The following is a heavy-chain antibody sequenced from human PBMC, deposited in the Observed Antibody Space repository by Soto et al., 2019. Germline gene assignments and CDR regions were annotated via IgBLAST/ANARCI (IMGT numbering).Heavy chain of an antibody. Sequence: SETLSLTCSVSNGSISAYYWTWIRQPPGKGLEWIGFIYYSGSTSYNPSLKSRVTMSVDTSKNQFSLKLSSVTAADTAVYYCARYSGTYYVYWGQGTLVTVSS. CDR2: IYYSGST. D-gene: IGHD1-26*01. J-gene: IGHJ4*02. CDR1: NGSISAYY. CDR3: ARYSGTYYVY. V-gene: IGHV4-59*01.